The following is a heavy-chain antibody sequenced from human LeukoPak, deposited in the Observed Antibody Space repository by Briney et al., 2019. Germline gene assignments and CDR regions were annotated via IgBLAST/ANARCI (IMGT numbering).Heavy chain of an antibody. Sequence: PSETLSLTCTVSGGSISSGSYYWRWIRQPAGKGLEWIGRIYTSGSTNYNPSLKSRVTISVDTSKNQFSLKLSSVTAADTAVYYCARGPFPFAFDIWGQGTMVTVSS. CDR2: IYTSGST. CDR3: ARGPFPFAFDI. J-gene: IGHJ3*02. CDR1: GGSISSGSYY. V-gene: IGHV4-61*02. D-gene: IGHD2/OR15-2a*01.